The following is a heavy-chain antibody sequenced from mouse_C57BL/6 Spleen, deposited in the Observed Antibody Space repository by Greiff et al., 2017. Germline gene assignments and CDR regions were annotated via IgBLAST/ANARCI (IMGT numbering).Heavy chain of an antibody. Sequence: QVQLQQPGAELVKPGASVKLSCKASGYTFTSYWMHWVKQRPGQGLEWIGMIHPNSGSTNYNEKIKSKATLTVDKAASTAYMQLSSLTSEDSAVYYCALLGYFDYWGQGTTLTVSS. CDR3: ALLGYFDY. CDR1: GYTFTSYW. D-gene: IGHD4-1*01. V-gene: IGHV1-64*01. CDR2: IHPNSGST. J-gene: IGHJ2*01.